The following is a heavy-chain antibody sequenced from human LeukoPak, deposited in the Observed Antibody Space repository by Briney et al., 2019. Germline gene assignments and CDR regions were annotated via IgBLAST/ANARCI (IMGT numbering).Heavy chain of an antibody. CDR2: MFHTGRT. CDR3: ARDLVETAAWFDP. D-gene: IGHD2-2*01. Sequence: SETLSLTCAVSGDFISSGDWWTWVRQSPGKGLEWIGEMFHTGRTNYNPSLRSRVTISVDTSKNQFSLKLSSVTAADTAVYYCARDLVETAAWFDPWGQGTLVTVSS. CDR1: GDFISSGDW. V-gene: IGHV4-4*02. J-gene: IGHJ5*02.